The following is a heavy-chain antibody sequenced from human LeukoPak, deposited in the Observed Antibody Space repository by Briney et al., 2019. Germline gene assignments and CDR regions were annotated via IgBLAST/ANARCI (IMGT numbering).Heavy chain of an antibody. CDR2: IYYSGST. Sequence: PSETLSLTCTVSGGSIITNTYYWSWIRQPPGKGLEWIGYIYYSGSTNYNPSLKSRVTISVDTSKNQFSLKLSSVTAADTAVYYCARAQYCSGGSCYSGYYYYYMDVWGKGTTVTVSS. CDR3: ARAQYCSGGSCYSGYYYYYMDV. V-gene: IGHV4-61*01. D-gene: IGHD2-15*01. J-gene: IGHJ6*03. CDR1: GGSIITNTYY.